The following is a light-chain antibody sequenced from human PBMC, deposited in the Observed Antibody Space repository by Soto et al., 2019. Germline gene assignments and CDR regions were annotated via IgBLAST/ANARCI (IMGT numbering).Light chain of an antibody. Sequence: QSALTQPASVSGSPGQSITISCTGTSSDVGGYNYVSWYQQHPGKAPKFMIYDVSNRPSGVSNRFSGSKSGNTASLTISWLQAEDEADYYCSSYTSSSTLYVFGTGTKLTVL. CDR2: DVS. V-gene: IGLV2-14*01. CDR3: SSYTSSSTLYV. CDR1: SSDVGGYNY. J-gene: IGLJ1*01.